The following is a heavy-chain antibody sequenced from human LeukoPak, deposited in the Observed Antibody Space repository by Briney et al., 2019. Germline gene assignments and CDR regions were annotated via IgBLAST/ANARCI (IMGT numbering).Heavy chain of an antibody. CDR2: IDSDGINT. Sequence: GGSLRLSCAASGFTFSNYWMHWVRHAPGKGLVWVSRIDSDGINTSYADSVKGRFTISRDNAKNTLNLQMNSLRAEDTAVYYCARGPSGYHNTGGRGTLVTVSS. V-gene: IGHV3-74*01. D-gene: IGHD5-12*01. CDR1: GFTFSNYW. J-gene: IGHJ4*02. CDR3: ARGPSGYHNT.